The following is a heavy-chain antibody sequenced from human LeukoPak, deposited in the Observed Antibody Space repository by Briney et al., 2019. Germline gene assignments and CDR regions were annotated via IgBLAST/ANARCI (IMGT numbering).Heavy chain of an antibody. CDR1: GGSMRGYY. Sequence: SETLSLTCTVSGGSMRGYYWGWIRQPPGKGLEWIGSIYDSGRTHYNPSLQSRVTISVGTSKNLFSLKLSSVTAADTAVFYCARHTASGLYYFDYWGQGTLVTVSS. J-gene: IGHJ4*02. CDR3: ARHTASGLYYFDY. D-gene: IGHD3-10*01. CDR2: IYDSGRT. V-gene: IGHV4-39*01.